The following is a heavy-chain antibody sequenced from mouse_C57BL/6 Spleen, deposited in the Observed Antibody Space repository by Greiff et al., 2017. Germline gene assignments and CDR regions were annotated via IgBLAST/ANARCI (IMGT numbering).Heavy chain of an antibody. J-gene: IGHJ1*03. V-gene: IGHV1-18*01. CDR2: INPNNGGT. Sequence: VQLKESGPELVKPGASVKIPCKASGYPFTDYNMDWVKQSHGKSLEWIGDINPNNGGTIYNQKFKGKATLTVDKSSSTAYMELRSLTSEDTAVSNGARRGNWDVDVWGTGTTVTVSS. CDR3: ARRGNWDVDV. CDR1: GYPFTDYN.